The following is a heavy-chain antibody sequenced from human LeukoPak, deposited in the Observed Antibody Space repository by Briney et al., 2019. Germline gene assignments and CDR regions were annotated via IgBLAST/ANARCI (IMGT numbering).Heavy chain of an antibody. CDR3: ARNYYDSSGYWGDNNYYYYYYMDV. CDR1: GFVFSSYA. J-gene: IGHJ6*03. V-gene: IGHV3-30*04. Sequence: GGSLRLSCAASGFVFSSYAMHWVRQAPGKGLEWAAVISYDGSKKYYADSVKGRFTISRDNSKNTLYLQMNSLRAEDTAVYYCARNYYDSSGYWGDNNYYYYYYMDVWGKGTTVTVSS. D-gene: IGHD3-22*01. CDR2: ISYDGSKK.